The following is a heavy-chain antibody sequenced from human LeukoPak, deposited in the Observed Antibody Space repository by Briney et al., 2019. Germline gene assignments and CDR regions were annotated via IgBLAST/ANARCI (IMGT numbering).Heavy chain of an antibody. CDR3: ALTGATTPFDY. D-gene: IGHD1-26*01. CDR2: ISGSGGST. V-gene: IGHV3-23*01. J-gene: IGHJ4*02. Sequence: TGGSLRLSCIASGFTFRNYGMSWVRQAPGKGLEWVSAISGSGGSTYYADSVKGRFTISRDNSKNTLYLQMNSLRAEDTAVYYCALTGATTPFDYWGQGTLVTVSS. CDR1: GFTFRNYG.